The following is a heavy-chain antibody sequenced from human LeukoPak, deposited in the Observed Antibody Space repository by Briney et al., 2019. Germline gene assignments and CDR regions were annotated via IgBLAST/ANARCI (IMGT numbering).Heavy chain of an antibody. V-gene: IGHV1-2*02. CDR1: GDTFTDYY. D-gene: IGHD3-3*01. Sequence: ASVKVSCKASGDTFTDYYMHWLRQAPGQGLEWMGWISLSSGGTYYTQKFQDRVTMTRDMSLSTAYMELSRLRSDDTAVYYCARGLTVLRFLEWLVFGYWGQGTLVTVSS. CDR3: ARGLTVLRFLEWLVFGY. CDR2: ISLSSGGT. J-gene: IGHJ4*02.